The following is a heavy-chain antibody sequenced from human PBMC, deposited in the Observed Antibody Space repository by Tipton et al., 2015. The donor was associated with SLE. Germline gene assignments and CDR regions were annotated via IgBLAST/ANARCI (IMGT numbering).Heavy chain of an antibody. Sequence: QVQLVQSGAEVKKPGSSVKVSCKASGGTFSSYAISWVRQAPGQGLEWMGGIIPIFGTANYAQKFQGRVTITADESTSTAYMELSSLRSEDTAVYYCARDRSYYDILTGYYLYYYGMDVWGQGTPVTVSS. D-gene: IGHD3-9*01. J-gene: IGHJ6*02. V-gene: IGHV1-69*01. CDR3: ARDRSYYDILTGYYLYYYGMDV. CDR1: GGTFSSYA. CDR2: IIPIFGTA.